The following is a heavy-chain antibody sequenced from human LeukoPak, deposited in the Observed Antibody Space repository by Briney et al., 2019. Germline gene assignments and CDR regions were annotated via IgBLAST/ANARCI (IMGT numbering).Heavy chain of an antibody. Sequence: PGGSLRLSCAASGFTFSSYAMSWVRQAPGKGLEWVSAISGSGGSTYYADSVKGRFTISRDNSKNTLYLQMNSLRAEDTAVYYCAGVLTMVRGVIDYYYGMDVWGQGTTVTVSS. V-gene: IGHV3-23*01. CDR1: GFTFSSYA. J-gene: IGHJ6*02. D-gene: IGHD3-10*01. CDR3: AGVLTMVRGVIDYYYGMDV. CDR2: ISGSGGST.